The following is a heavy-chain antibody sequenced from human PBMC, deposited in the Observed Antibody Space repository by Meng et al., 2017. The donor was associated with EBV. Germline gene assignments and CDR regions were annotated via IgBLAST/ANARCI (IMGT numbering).Heavy chain of an antibody. D-gene: IGHD3-10*01. CDR2: LIPMSDAP. V-gene: IGHV1-69*01. CDR1: GGTFRSDA. J-gene: IGHJ4*02. CDR3: AGESGRGFTPDY. Sequence: QVQWVQSGAGVKKPGSSVKVTCKTSGGTFRSDAISWVRQAPGQGLEWMGGLIPMSDAPHYAQKFQGRVTITADESTSTHYMDLSGLRSEDTAVYYCAGESGRGFTPDYWGQGTLVTVSS.